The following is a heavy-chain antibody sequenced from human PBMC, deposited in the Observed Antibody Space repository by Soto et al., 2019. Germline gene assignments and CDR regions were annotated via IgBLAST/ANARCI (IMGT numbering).Heavy chain of an antibody. D-gene: IGHD3-3*01. V-gene: IGHV1-18*01. CDR3: ARDRVSYYDFWSGGYAFDI. CDR2: ISAYNGNT. Sequence: APVKVSCKASGYTFTSYGISWVRQAPGQGLEWMGWISAYNGNTNYAQKLQGRVTMTTDTSTSTAYMELRSLRSDDTAVYYCARDRVSYYDFWSGGYAFDIWGQGTMVTVSS. CDR1: GYTFTSYG. J-gene: IGHJ3*02.